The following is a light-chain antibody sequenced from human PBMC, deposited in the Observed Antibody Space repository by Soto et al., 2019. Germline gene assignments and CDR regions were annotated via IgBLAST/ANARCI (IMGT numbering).Light chain of an antibody. Sequence: DIQLTQSPSSLSASVGDRVTISCRASLSVRNYLSWYEWNPGKAPSLLLYAASSLHSGVPSRFSGSASGTDFTLTINNLHPEDFATYYCQQYYSVPFTFGQGTRLQLK. CDR3: QQYYSVPFT. V-gene: IGKV1-39*01. CDR1: LSVRNY. CDR2: AAS. J-gene: IGKJ5*01.